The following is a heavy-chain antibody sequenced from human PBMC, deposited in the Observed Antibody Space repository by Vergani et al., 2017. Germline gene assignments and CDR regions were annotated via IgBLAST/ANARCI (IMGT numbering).Heavy chain of an antibody. CDR3: ARAPSHSSSWFDY. V-gene: IGHV3-33*01. Sequence: QVQLVESGGGVVQPGRSLRLSCAASGFTFSSYGMHWVCLPPGKGLEWVAVIWYDGSNKYYADSVKGRFTISRDKSKNTLYLQTNSLRAEDTAVYYCARAPSHSSSWFDYWGQGTLVTVSS. D-gene: IGHD6-13*01. J-gene: IGHJ4*02. CDR1: GFTFSSYG. CDR2: IWYDGSNK.